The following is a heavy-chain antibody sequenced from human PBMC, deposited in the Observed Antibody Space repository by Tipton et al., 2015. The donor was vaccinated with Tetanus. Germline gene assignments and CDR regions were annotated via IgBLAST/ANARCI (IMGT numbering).Heavy chain of an antibody. J-gene: IGHJ4*02. CDR1: GGTFTNYA. V-gene: IGHV1-18*01. D-gene: IGHD6-19*01. Sequence: QLVQSGAEVKKPGSSVKVSCKASGGTFTNYALSWVRQAPGQGLEWLGWNGGHNGDTNYAQKFQGRVTMTTDTSANTAYMELRSLRSDGTAVYFCARLVKQWLIPEDYWGQGTLVTVSS. CDR2: NGGHNGDT. CDR3: ARLVKQWLIPEDY.